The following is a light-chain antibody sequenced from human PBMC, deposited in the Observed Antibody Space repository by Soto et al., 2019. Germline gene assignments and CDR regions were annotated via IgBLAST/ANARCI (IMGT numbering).Light chain of an antibody. CDR3: QQYDGWSSIT. CDR1: QNIRTK. V-gene: IGKV3-15*01. J-gene: IGKJ5*01. CDR2: GAS. Sequence: EIVMTQSPATLSVSPGEGATLSCRASQNIRTKLAWYQQKPGQAPRLLISGASTRATGVPVRFSGGGSGTEFALPTSSLQYEEFSAYYCQQYDGWSSITFGQGTRLEI.